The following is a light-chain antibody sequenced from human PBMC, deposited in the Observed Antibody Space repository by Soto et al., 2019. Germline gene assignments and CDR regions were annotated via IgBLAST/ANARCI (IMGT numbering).Light chain of an antibody. CDR3: SSHAGISNVV. Sequence: QSVLTQPPSASGSPGQSATISCTGTSSDVGGYNYVSWYQQHPGKAPKLMIYEVTKRPSGVPHRFSGSKSGNTASLTVSGLLAEDEADYYCSSHAGISNVVFGGGTKLTVL. CDR1: SSDVGGYNY. V-gene: IGLV2-8*01. J-gene: IGLJ3*02. CDR2: EVT.